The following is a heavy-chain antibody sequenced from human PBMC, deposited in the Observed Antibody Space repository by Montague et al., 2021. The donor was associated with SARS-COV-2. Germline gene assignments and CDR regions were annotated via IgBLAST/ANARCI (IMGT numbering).Heavy chain of an antibody. V-gene: IGHV4-59*08. CDR3: ARRGSYYDSTSGYYYFDC. D-gene: IGHD3-22*01. J-gene: IGHJ4*02. CDR1: GGSISTYH. Sequence: SETLSLTCTVSGGSISTYHWSWIRQPPGKGLEWIGYIYYTGSTNYNPSLKSRVTISVDTSKNQFSLKLSSVTAADTAVYYCARRGSYYDSTSGYYYFDCWGQGTLVTVSS. CDR2: IYYTGST.